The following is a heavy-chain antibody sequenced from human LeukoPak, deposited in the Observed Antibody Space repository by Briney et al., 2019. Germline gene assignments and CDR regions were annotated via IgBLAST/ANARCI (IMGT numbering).Heavy chain of an antibody. V-gene: IGHV3-21*01. Sequence: GSLRLSCAASGFTFSSYSMNWVRQAPGKGLEWVSSISTSSSYVYYADSVKGRFTISRDNAKNSLYLQMNSLRVEDTAVYYCARGRPHGNDYWGQGTLVIVSS. D-gene: IGHD4-23*01. J-gene: IGHJ4*02. CDR3: ARGRPHGNDY. CDR1: GFTFSSYS. CDR2: ISTSSSYV.